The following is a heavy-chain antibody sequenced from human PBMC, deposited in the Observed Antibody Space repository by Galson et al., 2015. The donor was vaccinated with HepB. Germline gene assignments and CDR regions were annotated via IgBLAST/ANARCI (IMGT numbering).Heavy chain of an antibody. V-gene: IGHV3-7*03. J-gene: IGHJ4*02. CDR2: IKENGGEK. Sequence: SLRLSCAASGFSFSRSWMNWVRQAPGKGLEWVANIKENGGEKHYADAVKGRFTISRDNAKNSLYLQMTDLTPGDTAVYYCAKGTGPDDWGQGTLVTVSS. CDR3: AKGTGPDD. CDR1: GFSFSRSW.